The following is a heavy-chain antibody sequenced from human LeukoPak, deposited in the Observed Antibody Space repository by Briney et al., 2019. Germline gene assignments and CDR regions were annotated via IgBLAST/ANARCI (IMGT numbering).Heavy chain of an antibody. CDR3: ARDSGYSYGFNWFDP. Sequence: SVKVSCKASGGTFSSYAISWVRQAPGRGLEWMGRIIPIFGTANYAQKFQGRVTITTDESTSTAYIELSSLRSEDTAVYYCARDSGYSYGFNWFDPWGQGTLVTVSS. CDR1: GGTFSSYA. D-gene: IGHD5-18*01. CDR2: IIPIFGTA. V-gene: IGHV1-69*05. J-gene: IGHJ5*02.